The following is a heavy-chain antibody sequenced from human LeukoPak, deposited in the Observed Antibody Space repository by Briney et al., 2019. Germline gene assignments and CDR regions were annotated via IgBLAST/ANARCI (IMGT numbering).Heavy chain of an antibody. CDR3: ARDGFPGWLRSNWFDP. D-gene: IGHD5-12*01. V-gene: IGHV4-34*01. CDR1: GGSFSGYY. Sequence: SETLSLTCAVYGGSFSGYYWSWIRQPPGKGLEWIGEINHSGSTNYNPSLKSRVTISVDTSKNQFSLKLSSVTAADTAVYYCARDGFPGWLRSNWFDPWGQGTLVTVSS. CDR2: INHSGST. J-gene: IGHJ5*02.